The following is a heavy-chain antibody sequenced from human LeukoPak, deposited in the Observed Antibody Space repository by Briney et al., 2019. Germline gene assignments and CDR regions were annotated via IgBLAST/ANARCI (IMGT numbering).Heavy chain of an antibody. CDR3: ARAPYDDYPAY. CDR2: INSDGSTT. J-gene: IGHJ4*02. Sequence: GGSLRLSCAVSGFTFSSYWMHWVRQAPGKGLVWVSRINSDGSTTSYADSVKGRFTISRDNAKNTLYLQMSSLRADGTAVYYCARAPYDDYPAYWGQGTLVTVSS. V-gene: IGHV3-74*01. D-gene: IGHD4-17*01. CDR1: GFTFSSYW.